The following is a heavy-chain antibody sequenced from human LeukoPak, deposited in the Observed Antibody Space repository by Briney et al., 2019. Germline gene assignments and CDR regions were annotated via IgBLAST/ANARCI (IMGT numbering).Heavy chain of an antibody. Sequence: SSETLSLTCAVYGGSFSGYYWSWIRQPPGKGLEWIGEINHSGSTNYNPSLKSRVTISVDTSKNQFSLKLSSVTAADTAVYYCARATVVVPAAMGLYYYYYYGMDVWGQGTTVTVSS. CDR2: INHSGST. D-gene: IGHD2-2*01. J-gene: IGHJ6*02. CDR1: GGSFSGYY. V-gene: IGHV4-34*01. CDR3: ARATVVVPAAMGLYYYYYYGMDV.